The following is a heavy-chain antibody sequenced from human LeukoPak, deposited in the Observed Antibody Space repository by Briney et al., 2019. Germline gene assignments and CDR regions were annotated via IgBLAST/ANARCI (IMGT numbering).Heavy chain of an antibody. CDR3: ARGKRGGYDYYYYYYMDV. V-gene: IGHV4-34*01. Sequence: PSETLSLTCAVYGGSFSGYYWSWIRQPPGKGLEWIGEINHSGSTNYNPSLKSRVTISVDTSKNQFSLKLSSVTAADTAVYYCARGKRGGYDYYYYYYMDVWGKGTTVTVSS. CDR2: INHSGST. J-gene: IGHJ6*03. D-gene: IGHD5-12*01. CDR1: GGSFSGYY.